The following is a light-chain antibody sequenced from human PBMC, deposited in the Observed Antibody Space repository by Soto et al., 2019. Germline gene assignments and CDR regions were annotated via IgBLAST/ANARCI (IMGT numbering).Light chain of an antibody. CDR1: QGIRSH. V-gene: IGKV1-16*01. CDR2: VAS. CDR3: LQYDTYPRT. J-gene: IGKJ3*01. Sequence: DIQMTQSPSSLSASVGDRVIITCRASQGIRSHLAWFQQKPGKAPKSLIYVASNLKSGIPSTFSGSGSGTDFTLTINRLQPEDFATYYCLQYDTYPRTFGPGTKVDIK.